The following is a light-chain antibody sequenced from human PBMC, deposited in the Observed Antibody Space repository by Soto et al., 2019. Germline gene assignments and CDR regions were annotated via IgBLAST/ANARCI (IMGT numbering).Light chain of an antibody. CDR1: QGISSY. Sequence: QLAQSPTSLSASVGGRVTITFRASQGISSYLAWYQQKPGKAPKLLIYAASTLQSGVPSRFSGSGSGTEFTLTISSLQPDDFATYYCQQYNSYSLTFGQGTKVDIK. CDR2: AAS. V-gene: IGKV1-9*01. J-gene: IGKJ1*01. CDR3: QQYNSYSLT.